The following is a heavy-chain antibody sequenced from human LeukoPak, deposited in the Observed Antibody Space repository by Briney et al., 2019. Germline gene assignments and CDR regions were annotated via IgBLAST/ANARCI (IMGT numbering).Heavy chain of an antibody. CDR2: IYYSGST. D-gene: IGHD3-10*01. CDR3: ARGHIVVRGVPFDY. J-gene: IGHJ4*02. Sequence: PSETLSLTCTVSGGSISSGGYYWSWIRQHPGKGLEWIGYIYYSGSTYYNPSLKSRVTISVDTSKNQSSLKLSSVTAADTAVYYCARGHIVVRGVPFDYWGQGTLVTVSS. CDR1: GGSISSGGYY. V-gene: IGHV4-31*03.